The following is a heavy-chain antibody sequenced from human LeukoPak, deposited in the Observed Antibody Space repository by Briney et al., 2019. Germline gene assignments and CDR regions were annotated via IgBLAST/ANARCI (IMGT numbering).Heavy chain of an antibody. V-gene: IGHV3-23*01. D-gene: IGHD6-13*01. J-gene: IGHJ4*02. CDR2: ISGSGGST. CDR3: AKPQFSSSWSFDY. Sequence: GGSLRLSCAASGFTFSSYAMSWVRQAPGKGLEWVSAISGSGGSTYYADSVKGQFTISRDNSKNTLYLQMNSLRVEDTAVYYCAKPQFSSSWSFDYWGQGTLVTVSS. CDR1: GFTFSSYA.